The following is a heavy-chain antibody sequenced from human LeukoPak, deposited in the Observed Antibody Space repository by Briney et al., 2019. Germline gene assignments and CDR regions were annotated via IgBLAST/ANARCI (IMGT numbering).Heavy chain of an antibody. CDR1: GFTLSNAW. V-gene: IGHV3-15*01. Sequence: GGSLRLSCAASGFTLSNAWMSWVRQAPGKGLEWVGRIKSKTDGGTTDYAAPVKGRFTISRDDSKNTLYLQMNSLKTEDTAVYYCTTDPETYYNGSGTRGDYWGQGTLVTVSS. J-gene: IGHJ4*02. D-gene: IGHD3-10*01. CDR2: IKSKTDGGTT. CDR3: TTDPETYYNGSGTRGDY.